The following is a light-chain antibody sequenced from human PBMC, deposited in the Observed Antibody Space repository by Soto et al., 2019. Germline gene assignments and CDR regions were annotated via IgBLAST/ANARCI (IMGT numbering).Light chain of an antibody. V-gene: IGKV3-20*01. Sequence: EIVLTQSPVTLSLSPGERATLSCRASQSITSIYLAWYQQKPGQAPRLLIYIASSRATAMPDRCSGSGSGTDFTLTMSRLELENYEVYYYQHYWTFGQGTKVEI. CDR1: QSITSIY. J-gene: IGKJ1*01. CDR2: IAS. CDR3: QHYWT.